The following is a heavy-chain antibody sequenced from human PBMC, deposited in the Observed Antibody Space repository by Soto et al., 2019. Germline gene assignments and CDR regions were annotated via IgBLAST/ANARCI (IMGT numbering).Heavy chain of an antibody. CDR1: GFSITSGYY. Sequence: SETLSLTCVVSGFSITSGYYWSWIRQPPGKGLEWIGRIFRDGRTSYNPSLKSRVIISVDTSMNRFSLKLTSMTAADTAIYYCARDHVDPFYTLDVWGQGTTVTVSS. J-gene: IGHJ6*02. V-gene: IGHV4-38-2*02. D-gene: IGHD2-21*01. CDR2: IFRDGRT. CDR3: ARDHVDPFYTLDV.